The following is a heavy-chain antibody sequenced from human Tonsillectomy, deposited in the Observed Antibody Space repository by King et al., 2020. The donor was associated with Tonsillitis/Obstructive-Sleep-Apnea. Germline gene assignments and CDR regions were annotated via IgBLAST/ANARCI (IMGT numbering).Heavy chain of an antibody. CDR3: ARGYSGYDHLLDF. V-gene: IGHV3-33*01. Sequence: VQLVESGGGVVQPGRSLRLSCAASGFTFSSYGMHWVRQAPGKGLEWVTFMGYDANNEYYADSVKGRFTISRDNSENTLYLQMNSLRAEDTAVYYCARGYSGYDHLLDFWGQGTLVTVSS. CDR2: MGYDANNE. CDR1: GFTFSSYG. J-gene: IGHJ4*02. D-gene: IGHD5-12*01.